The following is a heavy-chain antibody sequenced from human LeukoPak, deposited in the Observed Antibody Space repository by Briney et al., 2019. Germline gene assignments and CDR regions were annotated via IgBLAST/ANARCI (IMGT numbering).Heavy chain of an antibody. V-gene: IGHV4-59*01. CDR1: CGYMRSYY. Sequence: SETLSLTCTVSCGYMRSYYLIWIRQPPGKGLEWIGYIYYTGGTNYIPSLKSRVTISLDTSKSQFSLTLNSVPAADSAVYYCARGATPYYYFDYWGQGTLVTASS. CDR3: ARGATPYYYFDY. CDR2: IYYTGGT. J-gene: IGHJ4*02. D-gene: IGHD1-26*01.